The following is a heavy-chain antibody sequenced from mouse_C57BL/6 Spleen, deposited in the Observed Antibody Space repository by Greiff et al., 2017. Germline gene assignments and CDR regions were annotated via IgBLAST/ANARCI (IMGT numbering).Heavy chain of an antibody. Sequence: EVQLQQSGPGMVKPSQSLSLTCTVTGYSITSGYDWHWIRHFPGNKLEWMGYISYSGSTNYNTSLKSRISITHDTSKNHFFLELNSVTAEDTATYYCARGESDWFAYWGQGTLVTVSA. CDR2: ISYSGST. J-gene: IGHJ3*01. D-gene: IGHD6-2*01. CDR3: ARGESDWFAY. CDR1: GYSITSGYD. V-gene: IGHV3-1*01.